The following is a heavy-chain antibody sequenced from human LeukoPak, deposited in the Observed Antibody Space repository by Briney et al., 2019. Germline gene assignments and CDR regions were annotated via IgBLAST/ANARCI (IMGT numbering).Heavy chain of an antibody. D-gene: IGHD2-15*01. CDR2: IYYSGST. Sequence: PSETLSLTCTVSGGSISSYYWSWIRQPPGKGLEWIGYIYYSGSTNYNPSLKSRVTISVDTSKNQFSLKLSSVTAADTAVYYCARGLPLYAFDIWSQGTMVTVSS. CDR1: GGSISSYY. J-gene: IGHJ3*02. V-gene: IGHV4-59*01. CDR3: ARGLPLYAFDI.